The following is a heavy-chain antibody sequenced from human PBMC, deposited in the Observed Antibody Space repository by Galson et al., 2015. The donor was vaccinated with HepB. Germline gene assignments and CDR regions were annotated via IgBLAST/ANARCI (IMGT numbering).Heavy chain of an antibody. CDR1: GGTFSSSA. J-gene: IGHJ5*02. CDR3: AGCSIAVGRNNWFDP. D-gene: IGHD6-19*01. V-gene: IGHV1-69*04. Sequence: SVKVSCKASGGTFSSSAISWVRQAPGQGLEWMGRIIPILGIANYAQKFQGRVTITADKSTSTAYMELSSLRSEDTAVYYCAGCSIAVGRNNWFDPWGQGTLVTVSS. CDR2: IIPILGIA.